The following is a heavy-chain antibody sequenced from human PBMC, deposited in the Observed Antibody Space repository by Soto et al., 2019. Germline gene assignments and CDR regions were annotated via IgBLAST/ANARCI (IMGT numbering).Heavy chain of an antibody. J-gene: IGHJ4*02. CDR1: GFTFSSYA. Sequence: EVQLLESGGGLVQPGGSLRLSCAASGFTFSSYAMSWVRQAPGKGLEWVSTISDSGGSTYYADSVKGRFIISRDNSKNTLFLQMSSLRAEDTAVYYCAIVHSGWYRGSVFWGQGTLVTVSS. V-gene: IGHV3-23*01. CDR3: AIVHSGWYRGSVF. D-gene: IGHD6-19*01. CDR2: ISDSGGST.